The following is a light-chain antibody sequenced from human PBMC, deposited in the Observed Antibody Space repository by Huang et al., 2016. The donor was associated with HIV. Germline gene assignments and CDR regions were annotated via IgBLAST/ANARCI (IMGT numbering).Light chain of an antibody. CDR2: GAS. CDR3: QQYNDWPSTWT. CDR1: RNIITK. Sequence: EIVMTQSPAILSVSPGERATLSCRSSRNIITKLAWYQHKPGHAPRPLIYGASTRATNIPGRFSGSGSGTEFTLTISSLQSEDFAVYYCQQYNDWPSTWTFGQGTNVEIK. J-gene: IGKJ1*01. V-gene: IGKV3-15*01.